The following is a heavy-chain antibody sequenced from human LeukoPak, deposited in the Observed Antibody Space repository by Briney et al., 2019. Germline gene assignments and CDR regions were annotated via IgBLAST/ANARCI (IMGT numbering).Heavy chain of an antibody. J-gene: IGHJ4*02. CDR1: GDSISSGDYY. Sequence: PSETLSLTCTVSGDSISSGDYYWSWIRQPAGKGLEWIGRISSSGSTNYNPSLKSRVTISVDTSKNQFSLKLSSVTAADTAVYYCARATYDSSGYRFDYWGQGTLVTVSS. CDR3: ARATYDSSGYRFDY. D-gene: IGHD3-22*01. V-gene: IGHV4-61*02. CDR2: ISSSGST.